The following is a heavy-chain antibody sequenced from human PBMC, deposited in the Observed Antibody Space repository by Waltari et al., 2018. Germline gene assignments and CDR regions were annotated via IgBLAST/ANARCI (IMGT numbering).Heavy chain of an antibody. Sequence: QFRLVQSEPALKRPGASVRISCKVSAQGTPYPIKWVRQAPGQGLVWVGSIDPTTGHPTYARDFAGRFALSTDASVATSYLVISDLQTADTALYYCVRTWGYSGYVFWGQGTLITVSS. V-gene: IGHV7-4-1*02. D-gene: IGHD6-25*01. J-gene: IGHJ4*02. CDR2: IDPTTGHP. CDR1: AQGTPYP. CDR3: VRTWGYSGYVF.